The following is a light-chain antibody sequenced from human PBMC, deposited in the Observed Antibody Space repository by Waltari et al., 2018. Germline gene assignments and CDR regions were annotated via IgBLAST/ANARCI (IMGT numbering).Light chain of an antibody. V-gene: IGKV4-1*01. CDR3: QQYYITPLT. CDR1: QTVLYSSNNRNY. J-gene: IGKJ4*01. CDR2: WAS. Sequence: ERATINCRSSQTVLYSSNNRNYLSWFQQKPGQPPKLLISWASTRESGVPDRFTGSGTGTDFTLTISSLQAEDVAVYYCQQYYITPLTFGGGTKVEIK.